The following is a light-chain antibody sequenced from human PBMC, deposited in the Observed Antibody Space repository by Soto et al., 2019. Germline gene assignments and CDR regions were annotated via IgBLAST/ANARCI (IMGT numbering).Light chain of an antibody. Sequence: QSALTQPASVSGSPGQSITISCTGTSSDIGGYNYVSWYQQHPGKAPKLMIYEVSKRPSGVSNRFSGSKSGNTASLTISGLQADDEADYYCSSYARSSPLIFGGGTKLTVL. J-gene: IGLJ2*01. V-gene: IGLV2-14*01. CDR3: SSYARSSPLI. CDR2: EVS. CDR1: SSDIGGYNY.